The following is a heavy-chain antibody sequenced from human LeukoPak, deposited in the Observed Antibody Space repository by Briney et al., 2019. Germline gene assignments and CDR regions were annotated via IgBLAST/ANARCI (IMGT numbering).Heavy chain of an antibody. CDR1: GGTFSSYA. V-gene: IGHV1-69*04. J-gene: IGHJ4*02. D-gene: IGHD3-10*01. CDR2: IIPILGIA. CDR3: ARRNYYGSGSYSPPDY. Sequence: ASVKVSCKASGGTFSSYAISWVRQAPGQGLEWMGRIIPILGIANYAQKFQGRVTITADKSTSTAYMELSSLRSEDTAVYYCARRNYYGSGSYSPPDYWGQGTLVTVSS.